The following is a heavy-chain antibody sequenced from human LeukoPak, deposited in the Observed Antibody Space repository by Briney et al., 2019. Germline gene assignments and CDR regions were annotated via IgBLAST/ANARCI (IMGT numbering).Heavy chain of an antibody. CDR1: GYTFTSYA. CDR2: INAGNGNT. V-gene: IGHV1-3*01. Sequence: ASVKVSCKASGYTFTSYAMHWVRQAPGQRLEWMEWINAGNGNTKYSQKFQGRVTITRDTSASTAYMELSSLRSEDTAVYYCARGSRVTMVRGVITPDDYWGQGTLVTVSS. CDR3: ARGSRVTMVRGVITPDDY. J-gene: IGHJ4*02. D-gene: IGHD3-10*01.